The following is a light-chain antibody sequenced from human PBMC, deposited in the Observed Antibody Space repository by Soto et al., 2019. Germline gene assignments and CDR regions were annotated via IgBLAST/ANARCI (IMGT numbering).Light chain of an antibody. Sequence: EVVLTQSPGTLSLSPGERATLSCRASQSVGIHLAWYQQKPGRAPRLLIYEASNRATGIPARFSGSGSGTDFVLPISSLEPEDFAVYYCQQRYNWPPLTFGGGTKVEIK. J-gene: IGKJ4*01. CDR3: QQRYNWPPLT. CDR2: EAS. CDR1: QSVGIH. V-gene: IGKV3-11*01.